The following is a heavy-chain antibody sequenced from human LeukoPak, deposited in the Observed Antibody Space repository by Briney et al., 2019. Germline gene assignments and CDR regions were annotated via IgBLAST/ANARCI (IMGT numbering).Heavy chain of an antibody. CDR3: ARKSASGNYPLDY. D-gene: IGHD3-10*01. J-gene: IGHJ4*02. Sequence: GGSLRLSCAASGFTFSSYWMSWVRQAPGKGLEWVSVISADSATTFYADSVKGRFTISRDNAKNTVFLQMSSLRAEDTALYYCARKSASGNYPLDYWGQGTLVTVSS. CDR1: GFTFSSYW. CDR2: ISADSATT. V-gene: IGHV3-23*01.